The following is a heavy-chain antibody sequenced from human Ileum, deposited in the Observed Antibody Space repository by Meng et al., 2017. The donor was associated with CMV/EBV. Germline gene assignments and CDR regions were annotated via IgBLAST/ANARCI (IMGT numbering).Heavy chain of an antibody. CDR3: ARDRGIVVDFDY. CDR1: GGTFSSYA. CDR2: IIPIFGTA. V-gene: IGHV1-69*05. D-gene: IGHD3-22*01. J-gene: IGHJ4*02. Sequence: KASGGTFSSYAISWVRQAPGQGLEWMGGIIPIFGTANYAQKFQGRVTITTDESTSTAYMELSSLRSEDTAVYYCARDRGIVVDFDYWGQGTLVTVSS.